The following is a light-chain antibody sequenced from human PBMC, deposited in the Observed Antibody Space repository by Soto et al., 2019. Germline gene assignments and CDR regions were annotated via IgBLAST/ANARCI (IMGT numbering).Light chain of an antibody. CDR2: DVT. Sequence: QSALTQPPSVSGSPGQSVAISCTGTSSDVGSYNRVAWYQQPPGTAPKLIIYDVTNRPSGVPDRFSGSKSGNTASLTISGLQAEDEADYYCNSFTTSSTYVFGTGTKLTVI. J-gene: IGLJ1*01. V-gene: IGLV2-18*02. CDR1: SSDVGSYNR. CDR3: NSFTTSSTYV.